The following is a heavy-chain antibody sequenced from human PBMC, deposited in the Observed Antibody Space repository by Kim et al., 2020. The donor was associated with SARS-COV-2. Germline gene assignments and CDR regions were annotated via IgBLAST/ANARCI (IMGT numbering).Heavy chain of an antibody. CDR3: AIHVSSNYVLYLVDY. CDR2: IYYSRSS. V-gene: IGHV4-39*01. J-gene: IGHJ4*01. Sequence: SETLSLTCTVSGGSISSNSYYWGWNPQRPGQGLEWIVSIYYSRSSYYNPSINSRITISVDTSKNQFSLKLSSVTAAAAAYYYCAIHVSSNYVLYLVDY. CDR1: GGSISSNSYY. D-gene: IGHD4-4*01.